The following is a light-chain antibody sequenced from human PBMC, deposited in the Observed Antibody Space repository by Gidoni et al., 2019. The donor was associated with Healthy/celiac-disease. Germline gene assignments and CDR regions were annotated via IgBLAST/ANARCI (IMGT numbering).Light chain of an antibody. V-gene: IGLV1-40*01. J-gene: IGLJ1*01. Sequence: QSVLTQPPSVSVAPGPRVTISCTGSSSNIGAVYDVHWYQQLPGTAPKLLIYGNSNRPSGVPDRFSGSKSGTSASLAITGLQAEDEADYYCQSYDSSLSGYVFGTGTKVTVL. CDR1: SSNIGAVYD. CDR2: GNS. CDR3: QSYDSSLSGYV.